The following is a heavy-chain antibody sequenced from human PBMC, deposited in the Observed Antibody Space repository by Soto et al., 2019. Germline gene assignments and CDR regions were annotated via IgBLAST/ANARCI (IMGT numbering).Heavy chain of an antibody. D-gene: IGHD4-4*01. Sequence: SETLSLTCAVSGGSISGGGYSWSWIRQPPGKGLEWIGYIYHSGSTYYNPSLKSRVTISVDTSKNQFSLKLTSVTAADTAVYYCARLPVDAFDIWGQGTMVTVSS. CDR3: ARLPVDAFDI. V-gene: IGHV4-30-2*01. CDR1: GGSISGGGYS. J-gene: IGHJ3*02. CDR2: IYHSGST.